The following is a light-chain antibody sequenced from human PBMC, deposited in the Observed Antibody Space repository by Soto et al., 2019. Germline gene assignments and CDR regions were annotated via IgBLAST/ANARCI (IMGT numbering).Light chain of an antibody. J-gene: IGLJ1*01. V-gene: IGLV1-47*01. CDR1: SSNIGSNY. Sequence: LTQPTSASGTPGQRVTISCSGSSSNIGSNYVYWYQQLPGTAPNLLIYRNNQRPSGVPVRFSGSKSGTSASLAISGLRSEDEADYYCAAWDDSLSGYYVFGTGTKLTVL. CDR2: RNN. CDR3: AAWDDSLSGYYV.